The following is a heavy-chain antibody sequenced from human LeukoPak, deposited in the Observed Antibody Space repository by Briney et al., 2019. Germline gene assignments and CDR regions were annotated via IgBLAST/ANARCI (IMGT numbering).Heavy chain of an antibody. D-gene: IGHD3-22*01. V-gene: IGHV3-23*01. CDR3: AITFTYYYDSSGYYYEYFQH. CDR1: GFTFSSYA. J-gene: IGHJ1*01. CDR2: ISGIGGST. Sequence: GGSLRLSCAASGFTFSSYAMSWVRQAPGKGLEWVSAISGIGGSTYYADSVKGRFTISRDNSKNTLYLQMISLRAEDTAVYYCAITFTYYYDSSGYYYEYFQHWGQGTLVTVSS.